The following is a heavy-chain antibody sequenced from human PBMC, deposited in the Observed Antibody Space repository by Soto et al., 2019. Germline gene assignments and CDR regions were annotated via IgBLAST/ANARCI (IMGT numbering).Heavy chain of an antibody. CDR3: ARDQDCSSTSCYRGWYYYYYGMDV. J-gene: IGHJ6*02. V-gene: IGHV3-33*01. CDR2: IWYDGSNK. Sequence: QVQLVESGGGVVQPGRSLRLSCAASGFTFSSYGMHWVRQAPGKGLEWVAVIWYDGSNKYYADSVKGRFTISRDNSKNTLYLQMNSLRAEDTAVYYCARDQDCSSTSCYRGWYYYYYGMDVWGQGTTVTVSS. D-gene: IGHD2-2*02. CDR1: GFTFSSYG.